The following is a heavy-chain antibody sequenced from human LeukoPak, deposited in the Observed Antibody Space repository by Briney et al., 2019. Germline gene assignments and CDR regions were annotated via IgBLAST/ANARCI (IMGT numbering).Heavy chain of an antibody. CDR1: GGSISSGGYY. Sequence: TSETLSLTCTVSGGSISSGGYYWSWIRQPPGKGLEWIGYIYHSGSTYYNPSLKSRVTISVDRSKNQFSLKLSSVTAADMAVYYCAGGSSGYSFDAFDIWGQGTMVTVSS. CDR2: IYHSGST. J-gene: IGHJ3*02. D-gene: IGHD3-3*01. CDR3: AGGSSGYSFDAFDI. V-gene: IGHV4-30-2*01.